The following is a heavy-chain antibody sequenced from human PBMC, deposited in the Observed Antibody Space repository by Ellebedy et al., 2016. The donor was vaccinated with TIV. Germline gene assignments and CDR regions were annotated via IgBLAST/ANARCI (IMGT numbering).Heavy chain of an antibody. CDR2: INPKSGGT. CDR1: GYTFTAYD. D-gene: IGHD5-18*01. CDR3: ARERDASMASYYYYGLDV. J-gene: IGHJ6*02. Sequence: AASVKVSCKASGYTFTAYDMPWVRQAPGQGLEWMGWINPKSGGTNYAQKFQGRVTVTRDPSISTTYLDLSRLRSDDTAVYYCARERDASMASYYYYGLDVWGQGTTVTVSS. V-gene: IGHV1-2*02.